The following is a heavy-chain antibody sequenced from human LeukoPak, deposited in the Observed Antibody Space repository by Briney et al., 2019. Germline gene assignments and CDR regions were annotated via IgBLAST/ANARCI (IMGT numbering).Heavy chain of an antibody. CDR3: ARDRSSWYLISYYYGMDV. CDR2: IYYSGST. D-gene: IGHD6-13*01. Sequence: TPSETLSLTCTVSGGSVSSGSYYWSWIRQPPGKGLEWIGYIYYSGSTNYNPSLKSRVTISVDTSKNQFSLKLSSVTAADTAVYYCARDRSSWYLISYYYGMDVWGQGTTVTVSS. CDR1: GGSVSSGSYY. V-gene: IGHV4-61*01. J-gene: IGHJ6*02.